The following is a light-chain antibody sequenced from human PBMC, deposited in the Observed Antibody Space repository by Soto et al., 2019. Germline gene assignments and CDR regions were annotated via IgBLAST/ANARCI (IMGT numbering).Light chain of an antibody. Sequence: DIQMNQSPASVSASEGDRVTITCRASQDIRSWLAWYQQKPGKAPNLLIYTASTLQSGVPSRFSGSGSGTDFTLTISSLQPDDFATYYCQQYNSYSGYTFGQGTRLEIK. J-gene: IGKJ5*01. V-gene: IGKV1D-16*01. CDR1: QDIRSW. CDR3: QQYNSYSGYT. CDR2: TAS.